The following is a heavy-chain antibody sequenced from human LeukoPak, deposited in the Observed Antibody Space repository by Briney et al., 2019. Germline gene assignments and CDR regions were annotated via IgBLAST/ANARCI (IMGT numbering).Heavy chain of an antibody. CDR2: ISGSGGST. J-gene: IGHJ5*02. CDR3: AKDPSNYGDYDWFDP. Sequence: GGSLRLSCAASGFTFSSYAMSWVRQAPGKGLEWVSAISGSGGSTYYADPVKGRFTISRDNSKNTLYLQMNSLRAEDTAVYYCAKDPSNYGDYDWFDPWGQGTLVTVSS. D-gene: IGHD4-17*01. V-gene: IGHV3-23*01. CDR1: GFTFSSYA.